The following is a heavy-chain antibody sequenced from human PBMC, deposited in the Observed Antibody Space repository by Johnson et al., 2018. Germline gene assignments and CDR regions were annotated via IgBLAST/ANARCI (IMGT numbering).Heavy chain of an antibody. CDR1: GLTFSSYG. D-gene: IGHD1-26*01. CDR2: LWYDGGNK. V-gene: IGHV3-33*03. Sequence: QVQLVQSGGGVVQPGRSLKLSCAGSGLTFSSYGMHWVRQAPGKGLEWVAVLWYDGGNKYYADSVKGRFIISRDNAKKTLYLQMSSLRAEDTAVYYCGRRGLWYSGGYYYDKDVWCKGTTVTVS. CDR3: GRRGLWYSGGYYYDKDV. J-gene: IGHJ6*03.